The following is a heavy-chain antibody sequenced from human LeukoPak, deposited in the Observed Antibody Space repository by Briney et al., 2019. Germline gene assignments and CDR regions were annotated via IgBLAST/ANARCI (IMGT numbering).Heavy chain of an antibody. Sequence: TTGGSLRLSCAASGFTFSSYSMNWVRQAPGKGLEWVSSISSSSSYIYYADSVKGRFTISRDNAKNSLYLQMNSLRADDTAVYYCATGRSNDNWGQGTLVTVSS. D-gene: IGHD4-11*01. CDR2: ISSSSSYI. CDR1: GFTFSSYS. V-gene: IGHV3-21*06. CDR3: ATGRSNDN. J-gene: IGHJ4*02.